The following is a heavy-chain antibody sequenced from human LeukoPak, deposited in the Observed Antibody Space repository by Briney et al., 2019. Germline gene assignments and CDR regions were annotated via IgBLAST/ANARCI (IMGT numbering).Heavy chain of an antibody. V-gene: IGHV4-39*07. J-gene: IGHJ4*02. D-gene: IGHD2-8*02. CDR3: AREDTGGLDY. CDR2: IYTSGTT. Sequence: SETLSLTCTVSGGSISSNDYYWGWIRQPPGKGLEWIGSIYTSGTTYYNPSLKSRVTISVDTSKNQFSLKLISVTAADTAVYYCAREDTGGLDYWGQGILVTVSP. CDR1: GGSISSNDYY.